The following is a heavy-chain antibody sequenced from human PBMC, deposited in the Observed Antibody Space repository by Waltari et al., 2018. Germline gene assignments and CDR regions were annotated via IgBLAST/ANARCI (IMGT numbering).Heavy chain of an antibody. D-gene: IGHD6-13*01. CDR1: GDAIGLYR. Sequence: QVRLEESGPRLVKPFGTLSLTCSVTGDAIGLYRWTWIRQSAVQGLEWIGRVFASGSTNFNPSLRGRVTMSVDKSKIQFSLEMTSMTAADTATYYCAREGIADRDSIFDVWGQGILVTVSS. V-gene: IGHV4-4*07. J-gene: IGHJ4*02. CDR3: AREGIADRDSIFDV. CDR2: VFASGST.